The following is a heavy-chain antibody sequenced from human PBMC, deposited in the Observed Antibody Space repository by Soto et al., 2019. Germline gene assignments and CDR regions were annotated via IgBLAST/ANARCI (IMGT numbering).Heavy chain of an antibody. Sequence: SLRLSCAASGFTFSNYAMTWVRQAPGKGLEWVSVISGSGGRTYHADSVKGRFTISRDNSKNTLYLQMNSLRAEDTAVYYCAKDRDFGESWFDPWGQGTLVTVSS. CDR3: AKDRDFGESWFDP. V-gene: IGHV3-23*01. D-gene: IGHD4-17*01. CDR2: ISGSGGRT. CDR1: GFTFSNYA. J-gene: IGHJ5*02.